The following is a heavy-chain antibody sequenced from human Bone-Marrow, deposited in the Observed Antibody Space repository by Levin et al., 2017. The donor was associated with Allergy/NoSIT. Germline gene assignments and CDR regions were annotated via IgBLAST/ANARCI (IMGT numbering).Heavy chain of an antibody. Sequence: LSLTCVASGFTFGDFGMHWVRQAPGKGLEWVAVIWYDGTEKYYADSVRGRLTISRDKSKNTLYLQMNSLRAEDTAVYYCAKDAGERRYYYGAASPYAMDVWGQGTTVTVSS. D-gene: IGHD3-10*01. CDR3: AKDAGERRYYYGAASPYAMDV. CDR2: IWYDGTEK. V-gene: IGHV3-33*03. J-gene: IGHJ6*02. CDR1: GFTFGDFG.